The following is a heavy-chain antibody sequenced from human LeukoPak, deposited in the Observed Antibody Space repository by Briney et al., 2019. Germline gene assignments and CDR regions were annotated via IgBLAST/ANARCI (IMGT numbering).Heavy chain of an antibody. V-gene: IGHV3-33*01. CDR1: GFTFSSYG. D-gene: IGHD2/OR15-2a*01. J-gene: IGHJ3*02. Sequence: GGSLRLSCAASGFTFSSYGMHWVRQAPGKGLEWVAVMYYDGISKYYADSVKGRFTISRDNSKNTLYLQVNSLSAEDTAMYYCARNILFAFDIWGQGTMVTVSS. CDR3: ARNILFAFDI. CDR2: MYYDGISK.